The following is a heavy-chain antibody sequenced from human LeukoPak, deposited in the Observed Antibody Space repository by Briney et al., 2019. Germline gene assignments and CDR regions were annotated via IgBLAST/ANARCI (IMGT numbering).Heavy chain of an antibody. Sequence: ASVKVSCKASGYTFTSYAMHWVRQAPGQRLEWMGWSNAGNGNTKYSQEFQGRVTITRDTSASTAYMELSSLRSEDMAVYYCARDYYDSSGYSNWFDPWGQGTLVTVSS. CDR3: ARDYYDSSGYSNWFDP. CDR1: GYTFTSYA. V-gene: IGHV1-3*02. J-gene: IGHJ5*02. CDR2: SNAGNGNT. D-gene: IGHD3-22*01.